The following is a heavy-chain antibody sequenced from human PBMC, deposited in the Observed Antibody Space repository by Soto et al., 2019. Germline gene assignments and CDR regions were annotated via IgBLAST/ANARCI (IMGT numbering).Heavy chain of an antibody. V-gene: IGHV6-1*01. CDR3: ARGPWEHPGQYNWFDP. CDR1: GDSVSSNSAA. Sequence: QVQLQQSGPGLVKPSQTLSLTCAISGDSVSSNSAAWNWIRQSPSRGLEWLGRTYYRSKWYNDYAVSGKSRITINPATSKNQFSLQLNSVTPEDTAVYYCARGPWEHPGQYNWFDPWGQGTLVTVSS. CDR2: TYYRSKWYN. J-gene: IGHJ5*02. D-gene: IGHD1-26*01.